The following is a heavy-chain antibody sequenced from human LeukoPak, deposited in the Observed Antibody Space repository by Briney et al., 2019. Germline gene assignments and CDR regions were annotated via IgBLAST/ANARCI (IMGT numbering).Heavy chain of an antibody. J-gene: IGHJ5*02. V-gene: IGHV3-23*01. CDR3: ARLGFGPYTGGYWFDP. CDR1: GFTFSSYA. Sequence: GGSLRLSCAASGFTFSSYAMSWVRQAPGKGLEWVSAISGSGGSTYYADSVKGRFTISRDNSKNTLYLQMNSLRAEDTAVYYCARLGFGPYTGGYWFDPWGQGTLVTVSS. D-gene: IGHD3-10*01. CDR2: ISGSGGST.